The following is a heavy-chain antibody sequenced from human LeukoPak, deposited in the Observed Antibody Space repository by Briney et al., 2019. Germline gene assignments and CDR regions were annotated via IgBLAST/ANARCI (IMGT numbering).Heavy chain of an antibody. V-gene: IGHV3-66*01. Sequence: GGSLRLSCAASGFTVSSNYMSWVRQAPGKGLEWVSVIYSGGSTYYADSVKGRVTISIDNSKNTLYLQMNSLRAEERAVYYCARDRYFDWLLPSGMDVWGQGTTVTVSS. J-gene: IGHJ6*02. CDR1: GFTVSSNY. CDR3: ARDRYFDWLLPSGMDV. CDR2: IYSGGST. D-gene: IGHD3-9*01.